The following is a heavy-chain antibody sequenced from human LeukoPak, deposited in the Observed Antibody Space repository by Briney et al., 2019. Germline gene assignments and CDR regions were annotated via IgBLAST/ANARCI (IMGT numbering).Heavy chain of an antibody. CDR1: GFTFRSYW. Sequence: PGGSLRLSCAASGFTFRSYWMSWVRQAPGKGLEWVANINQGGSVKYYVDSVKGRFTISRDNAKNSLYLQMNSLRAEDTAVYYCARDGSTVVTSYYYYYVDVWGKGTTVTVSS. V-gene: IGHV3-7*01. D-gene: IGHD4-23*01. CDR3: ARDGSTVVTSYYYYYVDV. CDR2: INQGGSVK. J-gene: IGHJ6*03.